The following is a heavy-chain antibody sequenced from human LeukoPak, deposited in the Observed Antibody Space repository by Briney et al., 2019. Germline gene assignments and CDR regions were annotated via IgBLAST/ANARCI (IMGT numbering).Heavy chain of an antibody. CDR3: AREEQYRNYFDH. CDR1: GYTLSDYY. J-gene: IGHJ4*02. V-gene: IGHV1-2*02. D-gene: IGHD5-18*01. Sequence: ASVKVSCKASGYTLSDYYIHWVRQAPGQGLEWMGWINPNSGDSNLAQKFQGRVTVTTDTSIGTAYVELSRLTSDDTAIYYCAREEQYRNYFDHWGQGTLISVSP. CDR2: INPNSGDS.